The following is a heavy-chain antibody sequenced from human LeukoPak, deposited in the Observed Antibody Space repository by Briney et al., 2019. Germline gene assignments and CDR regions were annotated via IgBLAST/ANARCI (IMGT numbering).Heavy chain of an antibody. Sequence: RTGGSLRLSCAASGFTFDDYAMHWVRQAPGKGLEWVSGISWNSGSIGYADSVKGRFTISRDNAKNSLYLQMNSLRAEDTAVYYCARDWYHDYEEHMDVWGKGTTVTISS. V-gene: IGHV3-9*01. D-gene: IGHD4-17*01. CDR3: ARDWYHDYEEHMDV. CDR2: ISWNSGSI. CDR1: GFTFDDYA. J-gene: IGHJ6*03.